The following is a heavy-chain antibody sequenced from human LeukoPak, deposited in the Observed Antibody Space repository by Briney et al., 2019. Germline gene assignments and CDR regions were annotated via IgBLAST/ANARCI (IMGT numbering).Heavy chain of an antibody. CDR1: GFTFSSYA. CDR3: AKEYSEYYRDTSGYFGSFDY. Sequence: PGGSLRLSCAASGFTFSSYAMHWVRQAPGKGLEWVAVISYDGSNKYYADSVKGRFTISRDNSKNTLYLQMNSLRPEDTAIYYCAKEYSEYYRDTSGYFGSFDYWGQGTLVTVSS. J-gene: IGHJ4*02. D-gene: IGHD3-22*01. CDR2: ISYDGSNK. V-gene: IGHV3-30-3*01.